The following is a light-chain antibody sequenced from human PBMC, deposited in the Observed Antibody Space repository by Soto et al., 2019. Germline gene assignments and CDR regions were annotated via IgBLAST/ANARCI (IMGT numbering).Light chain of an antibody. J-gene: IGKJ3*01. CDR1: QSVFSSPNSKNY. V-gene: IGKV4-1*01. Sequence: DIVMTQSPDSLAVSLGERAAINCKSSQSVFSSPNSKNYLAWYQQRPGQPPRLLIYSASTRESGVPDRFIGSGSGTDFTLTISSLKAEDVAVYYCQQYCNVPLTFGPGNKVYI. CDR2: SAS. CDR3: QQYCNVPLT.